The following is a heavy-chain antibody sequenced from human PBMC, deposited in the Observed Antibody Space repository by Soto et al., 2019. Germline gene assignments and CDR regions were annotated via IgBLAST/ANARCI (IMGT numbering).Heavy chain of an antibody. CDR3: ARDGVAGTVGAFDI. Sequence: EVQLVESGGGLVQPGGSLRLSCAASGFTFSSYDMHWVRPATGKGLEWVSAIGTAGDTYYPGSVKGRFTISRENAKNSLYLQMNSLRAGDTAVYYCARDGVAGTVGAFDIWGQGTMVTVSS. CDR2: IGTAGDT. V-gene: IGHV3-13*01. D-gene: IGHD6-19*01. J-gene: IGHJ3*02. CDR1: GFTFSSYD.